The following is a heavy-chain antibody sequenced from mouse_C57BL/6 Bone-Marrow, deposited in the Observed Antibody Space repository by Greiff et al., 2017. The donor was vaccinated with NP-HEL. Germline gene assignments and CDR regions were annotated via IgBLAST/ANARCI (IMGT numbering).Heavy chain of an antibody. J-gene: IGHJ2*01. D-gene: IGHD1-1*01. V-gene: IGHV1-52*01. Sequence: QVQLQQPGAELVRPGSSVKLSCKASGSTFTSYWMHWVKQRPIQGLEWIGNIDPSDSETHYNQKFKDKATLTVDKSSSTAYMQLSSLTSEDSAVYYCARGHYYGSTLDYWGQGTTLTVSS. CDR1: GSTFTSYW. CDR2: IDPSDSET. CDR3: ARGHYYGSTLDY.